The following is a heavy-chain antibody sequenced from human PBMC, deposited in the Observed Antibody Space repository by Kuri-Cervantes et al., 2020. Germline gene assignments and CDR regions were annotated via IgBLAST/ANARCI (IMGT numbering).Heavy chain of an antibody. CDR3: VSRVYSNYYFDY. Sequence: GESLKISCAASGFTFSSYWMHWVRQAPGKGLEWVALIWYDGSNKYYADSVKGRFTISRDNAKNTLYLQMNSLRAEDTAIYYCVSRVYSNYYFDYWGQGALVTVSS. CDR1: GFTFSSYW. J-gene: IGHJ4*02. D-gene: IGHD4-11*01. V-gene: IGHV3-33*03. CDR2: IWYDGSNK.